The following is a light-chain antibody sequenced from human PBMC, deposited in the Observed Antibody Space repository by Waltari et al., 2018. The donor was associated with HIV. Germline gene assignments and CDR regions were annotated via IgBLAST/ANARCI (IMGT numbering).Light chain of an antibody. CDR1: SSNIGTDN. CDR3: VGWDGSLSGYV. Sequence: QSVLTQPPPASGTPGQTVTTSCSGNSSNIGTDNVHWYQQLPGMTPKLLIYKNYQRPSGVPDRFAGSKSGTSASLAISGLRSEDEADYYCVGWDGSLSGYVFGAGTKVTVL. CDR2: KNY. J-gene: IGLJ1*01. V-gene: IGLV1-47*01.